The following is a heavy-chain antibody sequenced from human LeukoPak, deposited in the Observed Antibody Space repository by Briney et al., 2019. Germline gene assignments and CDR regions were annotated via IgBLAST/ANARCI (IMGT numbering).Heavy chain of an antibody. CDR3: AREGAREQRLVINYFDY. J-gene: IGHJ4*02. Sequence: PGGSLRLSCAASGFTFSSYEMNWVRQAPGKGLEWVSYISSSGSTIYYADSVKGRFTISRDNAKNSLYLQMNSLRAEDTAVYYCAREGAREQRLVINYFDYWGQGTLVTVSS. CDR1: GFTFSSYE. V-gene: IGHV3-48*03. CDR2: ISSSGSTI. D-gene: IGHD6-13*01.